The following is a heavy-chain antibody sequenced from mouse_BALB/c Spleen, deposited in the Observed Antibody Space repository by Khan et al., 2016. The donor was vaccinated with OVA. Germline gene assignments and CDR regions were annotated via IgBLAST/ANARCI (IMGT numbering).Heavy chain of an antibody. D-gene: IGHD2-4*01. V-gene: IGHV1-15*01. CDR2: IDPETGGT. Sequence: QVQLKESGAELVRPGASVTLSCKASGYTFTDYEMHWVKQTPVHGLEWIGAIDPETGGTAYNQKFKGKATLTADKSSSTAYMELRSLTSEDSAVCYCTRYDYDWYFDVWGAGTTVTVSS. CDR1: GYTFTDYE. J-gene: IGHJ1*01. CDR3: TRYDYDWYFDV.